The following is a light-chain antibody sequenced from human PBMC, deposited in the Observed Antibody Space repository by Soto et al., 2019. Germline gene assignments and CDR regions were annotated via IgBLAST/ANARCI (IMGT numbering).Light chain of an antibody. V-gene: IGKV1-33*01. CDR2: DAS. Sequence: DIQMTQSPSSLSASVGDRVTITCRASQDISNYLNWYQQKPGKAPKLLIYDASNLETGVPSRFSGSGSGTDFSFTISNLQPEDIATYYCQQYDNLPPEFTFGPGTKVDIK. CDR1: QDISNY. J-gene: IGKJ3*01. CDR3: QQYDNLPPEFT.